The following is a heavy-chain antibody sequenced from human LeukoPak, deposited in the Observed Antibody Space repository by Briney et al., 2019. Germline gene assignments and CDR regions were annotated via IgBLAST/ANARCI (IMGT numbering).Heavy chain of an antibody. J-gene: IGHJ4*02. V-gene: IGHV4-59*02. CDR1: GGSVSSYY. D-gene: IGHD2-21*02. CDR3: ARSVVVTAYFDY. CDR2: IYYSGST. Sequence: SETLSLTCTVSGGSVSSYYWSWIRQPPGKGLEWIGYIYYSGSTNYNPSLKSRVTISVDTSKNQFSLKLSSVTAADTAVYYCARSVVVTAYFDYWGQGTLVTVSS.